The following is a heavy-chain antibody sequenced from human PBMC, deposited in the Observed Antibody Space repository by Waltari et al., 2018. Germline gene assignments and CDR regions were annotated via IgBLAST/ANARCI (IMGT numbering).Heavy chain of an antibody. CDR2: INSDGSST. CDR1: GFTFSSST. V-gene: IGHV3-74*02. Sequence: EVRLLESGGGLVQPGGSLRLSCAASGFTFSSSTMRWVRQAPGRGLEWVSRINSDGSSTSYADSVKGRFTISRDNAKNTLYLQMNSLRAEDTAVYYCANYDSSGGDYWGQGTLVTVSS. CDR3: ANYDSSGGDY. J-gene: IGHJ4*02. D-gene: IGHD3-22*01.